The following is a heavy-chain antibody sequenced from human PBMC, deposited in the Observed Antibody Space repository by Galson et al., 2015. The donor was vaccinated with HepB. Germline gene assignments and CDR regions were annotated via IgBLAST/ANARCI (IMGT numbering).Heavy chain of an antibody. J-gene: IGHJ4*01. V-gene: IGHV3-23*01. CDR2: VTYDGANT. CDR3: AKGRRGSYYSAFDS. CDR1: GFTFSNYA. D-gene: IGHD1-26*01. Sequence: SLRLSCAASGFTFSNYAMGWVRQAPGKGLEWISSVTYDGANTYYKDSVKGRFTISTDNSKNTLYLEMNSLRAEDTAVYSCAKGRRGSYYSAFDSWGHGTLVTVSS.